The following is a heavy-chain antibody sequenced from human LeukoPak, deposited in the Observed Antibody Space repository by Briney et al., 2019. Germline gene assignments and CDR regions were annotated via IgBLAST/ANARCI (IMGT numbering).Heavy chain of an antibody. J-gene: IGHJ4*02. CDR2: IYSGGST. D-gene: IGHD6-19*01. CDR3: ARVRYSSGSNTLFDY. CDR1: GFTVSSNY. Sequence: GGSLRLSCAASGFTVSSNYMSWVRQAPGKGLEWVSVIYSGGSTYYADSVKGRFTISRDNSKNTLYLQMNSLRAEDTAVYYCARVRYSSGSNTLFDYWGQGTLVTVSS. V-gene: IGHV3-66*01.